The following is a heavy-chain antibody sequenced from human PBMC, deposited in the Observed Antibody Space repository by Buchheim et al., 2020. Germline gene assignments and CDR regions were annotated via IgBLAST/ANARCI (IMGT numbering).Heavy chain of an antibody. J-gene: IGHJ6*02. D-gene: IGHD3-22*01. V-gene: IGHV3-30-3*01. Sequence: QVQLVESGGGVVQPGRSLRLSCAASGFTFSSYAMHWVRQAPGKGLEWVAVISYDGSNKYYADSVKGRFTISRDNSKNTLYLQMNSLRAEDTAVYYCARDSASYYDSSGYYLGYYYYYGMDVWGQGTT. CDR1: GFTFSSYA. CDR3: ARDSASYYDSSGYYLGYYYYYGMDV. CDR2: ISYDGSNK.